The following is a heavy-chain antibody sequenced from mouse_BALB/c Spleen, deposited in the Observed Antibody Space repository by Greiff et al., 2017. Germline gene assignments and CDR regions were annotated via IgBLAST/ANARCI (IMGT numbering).Heavy chain of an antibody. J-gene: IGHJ2*01. CDR2: INPSSGYT. D-gene: IGHD1-2*01. V-gene: IGHV1-4*02. CDR1: GYTFTSYT. CDR3: AREATANYFDY. Sequence: VQLVESAAELARPGASVKMSCKASGYTFTSYTMHWVKQRPGQGLEWIGYINPSSGYTEYNQKFKDKTTLTADKSSSTAYMQLSSLTSEDSAVYYCAREATANYFDYWGQGTTLTVSS.